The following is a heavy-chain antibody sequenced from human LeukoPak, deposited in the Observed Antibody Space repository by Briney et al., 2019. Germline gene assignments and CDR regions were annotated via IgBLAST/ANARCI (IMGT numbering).Heavy chain of an antibody. J-gene: IGHJ4*02. D-gene: IGHD2-2*02. V-gene: IGHV4-34*01. Sequence: PSETLSLTCAVYGGSFSGYYWSWIRQPPGKGLEWIGEINHSGSTNYNPSLKSRVTISVDTSKNQFSLKLSSVTAADTAVYYCARVELRGEIPAAILFDYWGQGTLVTVSS. CDR1: GGSFSGYY. CDR2: INHSGST. CDR3: ARVELRGEIPAAILFDY.